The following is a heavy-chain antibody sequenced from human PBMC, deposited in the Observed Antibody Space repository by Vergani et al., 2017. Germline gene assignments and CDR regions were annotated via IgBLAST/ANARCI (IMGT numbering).Heavy chain of an antibody. CDR3: ARSSVVVVIAATNFDY. D-gene: IGHD2-15*01. J-gene: IGHJ4*02. CDR1: GFTFRNYW. V-gene: IGHV3-7*01. CDR2: IKENGGEK. Sequence: EVQLVESGGGLVQPGGSLRLSCAASGFTFRNYWMSWVRQAPGKGLEWVANIKENGGEKYYADSVKGRFTISRDNAKNSLYLQMNRLRDEDTAVYYCARSSVVVVIAATNFDYWGQGTLVTVSS.